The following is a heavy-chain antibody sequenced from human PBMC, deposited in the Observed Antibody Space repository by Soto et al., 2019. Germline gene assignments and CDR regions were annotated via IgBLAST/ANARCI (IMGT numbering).Heavy chain of an antibody. CDR1: GYTFTIYL. V-gene: IGHV5-51*01. Sequence: GHSLQSSGKRSGYTFTIYLIGCVRQMPGKGLEWMGIIYPGDSDTRYSPSFQGQVTISADKSISTAYLQWSSLKASDTAMYYCAREGLGSYYYALDFWGHGTTVTVS. CDR3: AREGLGSYYYALDF. J-gene: IGHJ6*02. CDR2: IYPGDSDT. D-gene: IGHD3-16*01.